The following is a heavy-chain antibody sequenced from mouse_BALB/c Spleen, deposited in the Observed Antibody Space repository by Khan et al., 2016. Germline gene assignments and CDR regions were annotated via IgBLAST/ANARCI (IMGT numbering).Heavy chain of an antibody. J-gene: IGHJ4*01. Sequence: QIQLVQSGPELKKPGETVKISCKASGYTFTNYGMNWVKQAPGKGLKWMGWINTNTGEPTYAEELKGRFAFSLETSVSTAYLQINNLKNEDTATYFCARYYGSSYYAMDYWGQGTSVTVSS. CDR2: INTNTGEP. CDR3: ARYYGSSYYAMDY. V-gene: IGHV9-3*02. D-gene: IGHD1-1*01. CDR1: GYTFTNYG.